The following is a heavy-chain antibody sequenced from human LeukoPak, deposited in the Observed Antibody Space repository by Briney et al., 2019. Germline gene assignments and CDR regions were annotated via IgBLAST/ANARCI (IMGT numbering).Heavy chain of an antibody. V-gene: IGHV4-59*01. Sequence: SETLSLNCTVSGGSISSYYWSWIRQPPGKGLEWIGYIYYSGSTNYNPSLKSRVTISVDTSKNQFSLKLSSVTAADTAVYYCARVKYFDWLTYAFDIWGQGTMVTVSS. CDR2: IYYSGST. J-gene: IGHJ3*02. D-gene: IGHD3-9*01. CDR1: GGSISSYY. CDR3: ARVKYFDWLTYAFDI.